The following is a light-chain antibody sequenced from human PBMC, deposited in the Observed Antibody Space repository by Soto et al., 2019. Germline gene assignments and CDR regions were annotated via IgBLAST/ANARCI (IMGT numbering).Light chain of an antibody. V-gene: IGKV1-39*01. CDR3: QQSYSTPPT. CDR2: DAS. J-gene: IGKJ1*01. CDR1: QTISSS. Sequence: DIQMTQSPSTLSASVGDRVTITCRASQTISSSLAWYQHKPGKAPKLLIFDASTLQTGVPSRFSGSGSGTDFTLTISSLQPEDFATYYCQQSYSTPPTFGQGTKVDI.